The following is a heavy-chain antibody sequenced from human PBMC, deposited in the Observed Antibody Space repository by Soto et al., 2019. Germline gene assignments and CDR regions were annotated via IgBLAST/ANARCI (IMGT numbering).Heavy chain of an antibody. J-gene: IGHJ6*02. CDR3: ARHSTPTRYYDFWSGYYAAVGMDV. CDR2: IYPGDSDT. D-gene: IGHD3-3*01. V-gene: IGHV5-51*01. CDR1: GYSFTSYW. Sequence: PGESLKISCKGSGYSFTSYWIGWVRQMPGKGLEWMGIIYPGDSDTRYSPSFQGQVTISADKSISTAYQQWSSLKASDTAMYYCARHSTPTRYYDFWSGYYAAVGMDVWGQGTRVTVSS.